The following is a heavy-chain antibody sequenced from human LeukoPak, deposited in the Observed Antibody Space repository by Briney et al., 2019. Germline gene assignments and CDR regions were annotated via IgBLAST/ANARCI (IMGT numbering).Heavy chain of an antibody. CDR2: INPNSGGT. CDR1: GYTFTGYY. CDR3: ARERYDFWSGYYTFDY. Sequence: ASVKVSCKASGYTFTGYYMHWVRQAPGQGLEWMGWINPNSGGTNYAQKFQGRVTMTRDTSISTAYMELSRLRSDDTAVYYCARERYDFWSGYYTFDYWGQGTLVTVSS. D-gene: IGHD3-3*01. V-gene: IGHV1-2*02. J-gene: IGHJ4*02.